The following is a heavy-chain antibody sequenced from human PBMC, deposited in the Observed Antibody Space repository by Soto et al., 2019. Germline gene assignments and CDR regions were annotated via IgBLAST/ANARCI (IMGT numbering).Heavy chain of an antibody. D-gene: IGHD2-2*01. J-gene: IGHJ6*02. CDR1: GFTFSSYW. CDR2: INSDGSST. CDR3: ARVQLLQDYYYYYGMDV. V-gene: IGHV3-74*01. Sequence: PGGSLRLSCAASGFTFSSYWMHWVRQAPGKGLVWVSRINSDGSSTSYADSVKGRFTISRDNAKNTLYLQMNSLRAEDTAVYYYARVQLLQDYYYYYGMDVWGQGTTVTVSS.